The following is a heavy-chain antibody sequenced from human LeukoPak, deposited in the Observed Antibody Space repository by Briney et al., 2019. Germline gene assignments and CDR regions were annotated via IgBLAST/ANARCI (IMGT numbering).Heavy chain of an antibody. D-gene: IGHD3-10*01. CDR3: ARDSMVRGVITTRWFDP. CDR1: GGSISSSSYY. V-gene: IGHV4-39*07. Sequence: SENLSLTCTVSGGSISSSSYYWGWIRQPPGKGLEWIGSIHSSGSTYYNPSLRSRVTISVDTSKNQFSLKLTSMTAADTAVYYCARDSMVRGVITTRWFDPWGQGTLVTVSS. J-gene: IGHJ5*02. CDR2: IHSSGST.